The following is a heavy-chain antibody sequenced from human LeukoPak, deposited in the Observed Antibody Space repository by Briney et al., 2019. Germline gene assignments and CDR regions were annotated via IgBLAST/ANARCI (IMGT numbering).Heavy chain of an antibody. CDR1: GFTFSSYS. Sequence: GGSLRLSCAASGFTFSSYSMNWVRQAPGKGLEWVSAISTSSGNMYYADSVKGRFTISRDNAKNSLYLQMNSLRVEDTAVYYCARRAPSHDFDDWGQGTLVTVSS. CDR2: ISTSSGNM. V-gene: IGHV3-21*01. CDR3: ARRAPSHDFDD. J-gene: IGHJ4*02.